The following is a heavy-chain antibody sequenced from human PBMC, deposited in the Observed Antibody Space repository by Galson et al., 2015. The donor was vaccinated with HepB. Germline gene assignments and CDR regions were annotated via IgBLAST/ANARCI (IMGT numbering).Heavy chain of an antibody. Sequence: QSGAEVKKPGESLRISCKGSGYSFTSYWISWVRQMPGKGLEWMGRIDPSDSYTNYSPSFQGHVTISADKSISTAYLQWSSLKASDTAMYYCARGIVVVPAAIRDYYYYMDVWGKGTTVTVSS. CDR1: GYSFTSYW. J-gene: IGHJ6*03. D-gene: IGHD2-2*02. CDR2: IDPSDSYT. CDR3: ARGIVVVPAAIRDYYYYMDV. V-gene: IGHV5-10-1*01.